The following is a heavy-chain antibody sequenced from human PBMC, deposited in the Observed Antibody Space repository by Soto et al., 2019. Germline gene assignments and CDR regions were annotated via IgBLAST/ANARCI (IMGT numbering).Heavy chain of an antibody. Sequence: QVHLVQSAAEVKKPGSSVKVSCKTSGDTFSSYYISWVRQAPGQGLEWMGRVIPTFGETDYAQKFQGRVTIPADKSTYTAYLRLHSLTADDTAMYYCARTVGKVVVRPLEYWGLGTLVTVSS. V-gene: IGHV1-69*02. CDR3: ARTVGKVVVRPLEY. CDR2: VIPTFGET. D-gene: IGHD2-15*01. J-gene: IGHJ4*02. CDR1: GDTFSSYY.